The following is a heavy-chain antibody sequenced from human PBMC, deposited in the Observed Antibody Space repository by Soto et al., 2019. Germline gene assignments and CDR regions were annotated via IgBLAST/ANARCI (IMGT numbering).Heavy chain of an antibody. D-gene: IGHD7-27*01. J-gene: IGHJ5*01. CDR1: GXXLXXXS. Sequence: VSCXVSGXXLXXXSMHWVRQAPGKGLEWMGGFDPEDGETIYAQKFQGRVTMTRSTSISTAYMELSSLTSVDTAVYYCTGGPPNWGFDSWGQGTPVTVSS. CDR2: FDPEDGET. CDR3: TGGPPNWGFDS. V-gene: IGHV1-24*01.